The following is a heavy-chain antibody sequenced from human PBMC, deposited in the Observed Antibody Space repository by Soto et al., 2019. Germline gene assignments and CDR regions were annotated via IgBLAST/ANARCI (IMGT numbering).Heavy chain of an antibody. V-gene: IGHV1-46*01. Sequence: QVQLVQSGAEVKKPGASVKVSCKASGYTLSSNYMVWVRQAPGQGLEWMGIINTSGGSTDYAQKCQGRLTMTRDTSTNTVYMELSSLRSEDTAVYYCASLEITGYWGQGTQVTVSS. J-gene: IGHJ4*02. CDR1: GYTLSSNY. CDR2: INTSGGST. CDR3: ASLEITGY. D-gene: IGHD3-16*01.